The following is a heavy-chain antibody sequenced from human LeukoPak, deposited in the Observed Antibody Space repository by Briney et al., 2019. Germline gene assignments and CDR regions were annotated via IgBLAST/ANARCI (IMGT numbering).Heavy chain of an antibody. J-gene: IGHJ6*03. V-gene: IGHV3-11*01. CDR1: GFTFTDYY. CDR2: ISSSGSTI. Sequence: GGSLRLSCAASGFTFTDYYTSWICQTPGKGREWVSYISSSGSTIYYADSVKGRFTISRDNAKNSLYLQMNSLRAEDTAVYYCAREDYDCSGYYYYYYMDVWGKGTTVTVSS. D-gene: IGHD3-22*01. CDR3: AREDYDCSGYYYYYYMDV.